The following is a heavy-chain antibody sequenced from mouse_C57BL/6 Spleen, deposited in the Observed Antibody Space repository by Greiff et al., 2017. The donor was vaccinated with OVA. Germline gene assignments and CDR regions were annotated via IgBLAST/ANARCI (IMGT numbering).Heavy chain of an antibody. V-gene: IGHV1-69*01. CDR1: GYTFTSYW. Sequence: VQLQQPGAELVMPGASVKLSCKASGYTFTSYWMHWVKQRPGQGLEWIGEIDPSDSSPNYNQKFKGKSTLTVDKSSSTAYMQLSSLTSEDSAVYYCARDYGSSYEYFDYWGQGTTLTVSS. CDR2: IDPSDSSP. J-gene: IGHJ2*01. CDR3: ARDYGSSYEYFDY. D-gene: IGHD1-1*01.